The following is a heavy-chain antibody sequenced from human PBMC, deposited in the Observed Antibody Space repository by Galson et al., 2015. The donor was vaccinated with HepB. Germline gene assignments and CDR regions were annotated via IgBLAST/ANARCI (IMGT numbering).Heavy chain of an antibody. CDR2: VYYSGNT. CDR1: GGSISGYY. CDR3: ARLYRQYFYGLDV. D-gene: IGHD2/OR15-2a*01. V-gene: IGHV4-59*08. J-gene: IGHJ6*02. Sequence: TLSLTCTVSGGSISGYYWSWIRQPPGKGLEWIGYVYYSGNTNYNPSLQSRVSLSVDTSQNQFSLKLSSVTAADTAVYYCARLYRQYFYGLDVWGQGTTVTVSS.